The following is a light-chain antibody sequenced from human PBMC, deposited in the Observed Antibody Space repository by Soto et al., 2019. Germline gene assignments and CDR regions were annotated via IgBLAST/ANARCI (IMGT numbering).Light chain of an antibody. CDR3: QQRSNWPRLT. CDR1: QGISSY. CDR2: DAS. J-gene: IGKJ4*01. Sequence: AIRMTQSPFSLSASVGDRVTITCWASQGISSYLAWCQQKPAKAPNLFIYDASNRATGIPARFSGSGSGTDFTLTISSLEPEDFAVYYCQQRSNWPRLTFGGGTKVEIK. V-gene: IGKV1D-43*01.